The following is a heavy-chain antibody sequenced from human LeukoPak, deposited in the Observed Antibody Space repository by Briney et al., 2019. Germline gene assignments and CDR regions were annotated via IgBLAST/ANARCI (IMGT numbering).Heavy chain of an antibody. CDR1: GFTFSDYY. CDR3: ARGEIVVVPAAIPDY. Sequence: GGSLRLSCAASGFTFSDYYMSWIRQAPGKGLEWVSYISSSGSTIYYADSVKGRFTISRDNAKNSLYLQMNSLRAEDTAVYYCARGEIVVVPAAIPDYGGQGTLVTVSS. J-gene: IGHJ4*02. CDR2: ISSSGSTI. D-gene: IGHD2-2*01. V-gene: IGHV3-11*01.